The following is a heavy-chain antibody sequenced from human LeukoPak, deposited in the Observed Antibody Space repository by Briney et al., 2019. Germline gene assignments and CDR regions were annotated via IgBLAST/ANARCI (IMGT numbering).Heavy chain of an antibody. J-gene: IGHJ4*02. CDR2: ISSSSSYI. V-gene: IGHV3-21*01. CDR1: GYTFSSYS. Sequence: PGGSLRLSCAASGYTFSSYSMNWVRQAPGKGLEWVSSISSSSSYIYYADSVKGRFIISRDNAKNSLYLQMNSLRAEDTAVYYCARAYYYDSSGYYYFDYWGQGTLVTVSS. CDR3: ARAYYYDSSGYYYFDY. D-gene: IGHD3-22*01.